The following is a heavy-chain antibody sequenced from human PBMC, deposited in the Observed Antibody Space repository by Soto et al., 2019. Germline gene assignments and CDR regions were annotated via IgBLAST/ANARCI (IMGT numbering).Heavy chain of an antibody. D-gene: IGHD3-3*01. V-gene: IGHV3-30-3*01. J-gene: IGHJ6*02. CDR1: GFTFSSYA. Sequence: PGGSLRLSCAASGFTFSSYAMHWVRQAPGKGLEWVAVISYDGSNKYYAESVKDRFTISRDNSKNTLYLQMNSLRAEDTAVYYCASGGIIWSAPNYYYGMDVWGQGTTVTVSS. CDR3: ASGGIIWSAPNYYYGMDV. CDR2: ISYDGSNK.